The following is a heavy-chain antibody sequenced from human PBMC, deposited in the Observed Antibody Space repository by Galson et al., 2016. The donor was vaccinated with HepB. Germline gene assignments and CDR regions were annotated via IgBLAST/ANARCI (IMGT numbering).Heavy chain of an antibody. D-gene: IGHD1-1*01. Sequence: SETLSLTCTVSGPSGDSIYSYYWSWIRQSPGKGLEWIGRIYTSGSTNYNPSLKSRVTISVDTSKNQFSLRLSSVTAADTAVYYCASFNRLERAEDYWGQGTLVTVSS. J-gene: IGHJ4*02. CDR1: GPSGDSIYSYY. CDR3: ASFNRLERAEDY. V-gene: IGHV4-4*08. CDR2: IYTSGST.